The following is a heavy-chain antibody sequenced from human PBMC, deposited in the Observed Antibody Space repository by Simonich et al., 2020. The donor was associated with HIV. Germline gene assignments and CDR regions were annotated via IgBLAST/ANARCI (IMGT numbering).Heavy chain of an antibody. Sequence: QVQLQQWGAGLLKPSETLSLPCAVYGGSFSGYYWSWIRQPPGKGLEWIGEINHSGSPNYNPSLKSRVTISVDTSKNQFSLKLSSVTAADTAVYYCARGFYQRLYYFDYWGQGTLVTVSS. CDR1: GGSFSGYY. J-gene: IGHJ4*02. D-gene: IGHD2-2*01. CDR2: INHSGSP. CDR3: ARGFYQRLYYFDY. V-gene: IGHV4-34*01.